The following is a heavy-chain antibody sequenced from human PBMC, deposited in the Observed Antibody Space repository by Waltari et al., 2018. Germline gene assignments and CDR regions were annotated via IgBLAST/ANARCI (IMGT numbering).Heavy chain of an antibody. CDR2: IYYRGST. CDR3: ARRSRSSGGDGFDY. CDR1: GGSISSSSYY. Sequence: QLQLQESGPGLVKPSETLSLTCTVSGGSISSSSYYWGWIRQPPGKGLEWIGSIYYRGSTYYNPSLKSRVTISVDTSKNQFSLKLSSVTAADTAVYYCARRSRSSGGDGFDYWGQGTLVTVSS. V-gene: IGHV4-39*01. J-gene: IGHJ4*02. D-gene: IGHD2-15*01.